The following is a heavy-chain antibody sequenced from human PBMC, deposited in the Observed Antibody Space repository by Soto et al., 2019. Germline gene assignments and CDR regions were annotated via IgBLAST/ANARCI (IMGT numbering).Heavy chain of an antibody. V-gene: IGHV4-4*02. Sequence: QVQLQESGPGLVKPSGTLSLTCAVSGGSISSSNWWSWVRQPPGKGLEWIGEIYHSGSTNYNPSLKSRVTISVDNAKNQFSLKLSSVTAAVTAVYYCAGVLGNDAFDIWGQGTMLTVSS. CDR1: GGSISSSNW. CDR3: AGVLGNDAFDI. J-gene: IGHJ3*02. CDR2: IYHSGST. D-gene: IGHD3-3*02.